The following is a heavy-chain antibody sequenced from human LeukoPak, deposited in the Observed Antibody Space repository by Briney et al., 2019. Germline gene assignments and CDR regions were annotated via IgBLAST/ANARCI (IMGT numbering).Heavy chain of an antibody. Sequence: SETLSLTCTVSGDSINSLDLWSWVRQPPGKGLEWIGEMYLSGTTHSNPSVKSRVTISIDKSKNQFFLNLSSVTAADTAVYYCAKDVDIVVVTASAFDYWGQGTLVTVSS. V-gene: IGHV4-4*02. CDR3: AKDVDIVVVTASAFDY. CDR1: GDSINSLDL. D-gene: IGHD2-21*02. J-gene: IGHJ4*02. CDR2: MYLSGTT.